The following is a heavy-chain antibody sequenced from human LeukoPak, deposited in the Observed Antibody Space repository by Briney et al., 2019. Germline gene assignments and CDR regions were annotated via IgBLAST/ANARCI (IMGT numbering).Heavy chain of an antibody. CDR3: AKGSTRFDY. J-gene: IGHJ4*02. Sequence: PGGSLRLSCVASGFTFSNYAMNWVRQAPGKGLEWVSAISGSGGSTYYADSVKGRFTISRDNSKNTLYLQMNSLRAEDTAVYYCAKGSTRFDYWGQGTLVTVSS. CDR1: GFTFSNYA. V-gene: IGHV3-23*01. CDR2: ISGSGGST. D-gene: IGHD5/OR15-5a*01.